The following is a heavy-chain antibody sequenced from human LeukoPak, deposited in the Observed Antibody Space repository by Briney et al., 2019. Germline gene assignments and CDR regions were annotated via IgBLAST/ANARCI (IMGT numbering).Heavy chain of an antibody. D-gene: IGHD3-10*01. J-gene: IGHJ4*02. CDR1: GFTFSSYS. CDR2: ISSSSSYI. V-gene: IGHV3-21*01. Sequence: GRSLRLSCAASGFTFSSYSMNWVRQAPGKGLEWVSSISSSSSYIYYADSVKGRFTISRDNAKNSLYLQMNSLRAEDTAVYYCARDLEGGASPSSDYWGQGTLVTVSS. CDR3: ARDLEGGASPSSDY.